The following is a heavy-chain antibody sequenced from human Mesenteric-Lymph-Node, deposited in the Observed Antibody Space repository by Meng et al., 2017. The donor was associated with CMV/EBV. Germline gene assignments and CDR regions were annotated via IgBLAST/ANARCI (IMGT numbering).Heavy chain of an antibody. CDR2: LRYSGDTT. D-gene: IGHD3-16*01. J-gene: IGHJ3*02. CDR1: GFTFSSYS. V-gene: IGHV3-23*01. Sequence: GESLKISCAASGFTFSSYSMNWVRQAPGKGLQWVSTLRYSGDTTYYADSVKGRFTISRDTSKNTLYLQMNSLRVEDSAVYYCAKGVRSDAYYRAFDILGQGTMVTVSS. CDR3: AKGVRSDAYYRAFDI.